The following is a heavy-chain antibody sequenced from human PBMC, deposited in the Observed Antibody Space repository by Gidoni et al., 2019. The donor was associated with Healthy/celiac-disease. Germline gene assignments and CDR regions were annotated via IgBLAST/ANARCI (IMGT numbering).Heavy chain of an antibody. V-gene: IGHV3-30*01. CDR3: ARDPTVYYYDSSGYPDY. CDR2: ISYDGSNK. J-gene: IGHJ4*02. D-gene: IGHD3-22*01. CDR1: GFTFSSYA. Sequence: QVQLVESGGGVVQPGRSLRLSCAASGFTFSSYAMHWVRQAPGKGLEWVAVISYDGSNKYYADSVKGRFTISRDNSKNTLYLQMNSLRAEDTAVYYCARDPTVYYYDSSGYPDYWGQGTLVTVSS.